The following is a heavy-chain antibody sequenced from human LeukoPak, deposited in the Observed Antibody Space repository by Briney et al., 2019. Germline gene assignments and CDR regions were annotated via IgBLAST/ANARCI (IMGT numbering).Heavy chain of an antibody. CDR1: GYTLTSYY. J-gene: IGHJ4*02. V-gene: IGHV1-2*02. Sequence: ASVKVSCKASGYTLTSYYLHWVRQAPGQGFEWMGWINPKTGGTNYAQKFQGRVTMTRDTSINTAYMELTSLRSDDTAVYYCARAGIAAAILTWGQGTLVTVSS. D-gene: IGHD6-13*01. CDR2: INPKTGGT. CDR3: ARAGIAAAILT.